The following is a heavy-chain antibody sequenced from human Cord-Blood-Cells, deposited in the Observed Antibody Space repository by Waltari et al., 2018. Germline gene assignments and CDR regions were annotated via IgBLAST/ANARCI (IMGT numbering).Heavy chain of an antibody. J-gene: IGHJ4*02. CDR1: GYTFTGYY. Sequence: QVQLVQSGAEVKKPGASVKVSCKASGYTFTGYYMHWVRQDPGQGLEWMGWINPNSGGTNYAQKFQGRVTMTRDTSISTAYMELSRLRSDDTAVYYCARDGGTYSNYFLHQQWGQGTLVTVSS. CDR3: ARDGGTYSNYFLHQQ. D-gene: IGHD4-4*01. CDR2: INPNSGGT. V-gene: IGHV1-2*02.